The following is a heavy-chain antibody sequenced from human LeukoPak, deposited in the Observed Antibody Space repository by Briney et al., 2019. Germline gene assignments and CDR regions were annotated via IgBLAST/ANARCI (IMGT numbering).Heavy chain of an antibody. CDR1: GFTFSSYA. CDR2: ISYDGSNK. J-gene: IGHJ4*02. Sequence: GRSLRLSCVASGFTFSSYAMHWVRQAPGKGLEWVAVISYDGSNKDYADSVKGRFSISRDNPKNTLYLQMNSVRAEDAALYYCARGDYYDSSGCWVWGQGTLVTVSS. CDR3: ARGDYYDSSGCWV. D-gene: IGHD3-22*01. V-gene: IGHV3-30-3*01.